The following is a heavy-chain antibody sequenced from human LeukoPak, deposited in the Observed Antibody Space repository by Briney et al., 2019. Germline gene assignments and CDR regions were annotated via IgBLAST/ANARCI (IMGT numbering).Heavy chain of an antibody. CDR3: ARVMWFGELVFYYMDV. CDR1: GGTISSNNW. CDR2: IYHSGST. V-gene: IGHV4-4*02. D-gene: IGHD3-10*01. Sequence: SETLSLTCAVAGGTISSNNWWTWVRQPPGKGLEWIGEIYHSGSTNYNPSLKSRVTISVDTSKNQFSVKLSSVTAADTAVYYCARVMWFGELVFYYMDVWGKGTTVTVSS. J-gene: IGHJ6*03.